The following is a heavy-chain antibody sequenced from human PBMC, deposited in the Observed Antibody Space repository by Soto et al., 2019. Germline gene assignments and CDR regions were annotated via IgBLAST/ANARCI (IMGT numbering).Heavy chain of an antibody. J-gene: IGHJ6*02. D-gene: IGHD3-9*01. CDR3: ARDDILTGYKDYYYYYGMDV. CDR2: IIPIFGTA. V-gene: IGHV1-69*01. CDR1: GGTFSSYA. Sequence: QVQLVQSGAEVKKPGSSVKVSCKASGGTFSSYAISWVRQAPGQGLEWMGGIIPIFGTANYAQKFQGRVTITADESTSTADMELSSLRSEDTAVYYCARDDILTGYKDYYYYYGMDVWGQGTTVTVSS.